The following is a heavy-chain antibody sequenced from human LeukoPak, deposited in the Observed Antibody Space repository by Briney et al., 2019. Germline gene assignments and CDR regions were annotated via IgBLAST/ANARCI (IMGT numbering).Heavy chain of an antibody. CDR3: ARVAEQLDPFYYYYYMDV. D-gene: IGHD6-13*01. V-gene: IGHV3-7*01. Sequence: GGSLRLSCAASGFTFSSYWMSWVRQAPGKGLEWVANIKQDGSEKYYVDSVKGLFTISRDNAKNSLYLQMNSLRAEDTAVYYCARVAEQLDPFYYYYYMDVWGKGTTVTVSS. J-gene: IGHJ6*03. CDR2: IKQDGSEK. CDR1: GFTFSSYW.